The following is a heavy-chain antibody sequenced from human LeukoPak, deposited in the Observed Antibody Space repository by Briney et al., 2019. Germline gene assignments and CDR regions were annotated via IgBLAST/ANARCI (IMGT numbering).Heavy chain of an antibody. Sequence: SETLSLTCTVSGGSINNYYWSWIRQPPGKGLEWIGYIYYSGSTNYNPSLKSRVTISVDTSKNQFSLKLSSVTAADTAVYYCARRTYDLWSGDYTGAFDIWGQGTMVTVSS. D-gene: IGHD3-3*01. CDR3: ARRTYDLWSGDYTGAFDI. CDR2: IYYSGST. V-gene: IGHV4-59*01. J-gene: IGHJ3*02. CDR1: GGSINNYY.